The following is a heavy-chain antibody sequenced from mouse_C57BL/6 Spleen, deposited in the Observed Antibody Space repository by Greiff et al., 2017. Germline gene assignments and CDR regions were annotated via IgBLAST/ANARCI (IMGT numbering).Heavy chain of an antibody. V-gene: IGHV5-17*01. CDR2: ISRGNSTI. CDR3: ARQGDYAICG. Sequence: EVHLVESGGGLVKPGGSLKLSCAASGFTFSDYGMHWVRQAPEKGLEWVAYISRGNSTIYYADTVKGRFTISRDNATNTLFLQLTSLRSEDTAMYYCARQGDYAICGWGQGTSVTVAS. CDR1: GFTFSDYG. J-gene: IGHJ4*01.